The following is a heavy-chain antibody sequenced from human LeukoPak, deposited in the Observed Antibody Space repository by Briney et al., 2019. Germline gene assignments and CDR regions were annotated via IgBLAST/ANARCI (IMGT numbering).Heavy chain of an antibody. V-gene: IGHV3-23*01. D-gene: IGHD4-23*01. CDR3: ANTGTLRWPY. J-gene: IGHJ4*02. CDR1: GFTFDNYA. CDR2: IRGGGALT. Sequence: PGGSLRLSCVASGFTFDNYAMSWVRQPPGKGLEWVSYIRGGGALTHYANSVKGRFTISRDNGKNTLFLHMTSLRAEDTAVYYCANTGTLRWPYWGQGTLVTVSS.